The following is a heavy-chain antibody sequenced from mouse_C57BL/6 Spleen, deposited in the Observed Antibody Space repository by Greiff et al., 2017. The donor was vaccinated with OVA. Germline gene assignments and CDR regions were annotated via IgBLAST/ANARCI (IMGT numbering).Heavy chain of an antibody. V-gene: IGHV1-53*01. CDR1: GYTFTSYW. D-gene: IGHD2-3*01. J-gene: IGHJ2*01. Sequence: QVQLKQPGTELVKPGASVKLSCKASGYTFTSYWMHWVKQRPGQGLEWIGNINPSNGGTNYNEKFKSKATLTVDKSSSTAYMQLSSLTSEDSAVDYCARGGDGYPYYFDYWGQGTTLTVSS. CDR3: ARGGDGYPYYFDY. CDR2: INPSNGGT.